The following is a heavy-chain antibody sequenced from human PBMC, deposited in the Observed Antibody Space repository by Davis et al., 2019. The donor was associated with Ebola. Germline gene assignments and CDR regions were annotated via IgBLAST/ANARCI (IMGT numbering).Heavy chain of an antibody. Sequence: GESLKISCVASGFTFSSYGMHWVRQAPGKGLEWVAVIWYDGSNKYYADSVKGRFTISRDNSKNTRYLQMNSLRAEDTAVYYCARDGYYDYIWGSYRPAEYFQHWGQGTLVTVSS. V-gene: IGHV3-33*01. CDR2: IWYDGSNK. CDR3: ARDGYYDYIWGSYRPAEYFQH. CDR1: GFTFSSYG. J-gene: IGHJ1*01. D-gene: IGHD3-16*02.